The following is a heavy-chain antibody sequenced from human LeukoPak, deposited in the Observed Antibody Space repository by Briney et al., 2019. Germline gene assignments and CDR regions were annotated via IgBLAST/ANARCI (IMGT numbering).Heavy chain of an antibody. CDR2: INPSGGST. V-gene: IGHV1-46*01. CDR3: ARVRDGYNDAYDI. CDR1: GYTFTSYY. D-gene: IGHD5-24*01. J-gene: IGHJ3*02. Sequence: ASVKVSCKASGYTFTSYYMHWVRQAPGQGPEWMGVINPSGGSTTYAQNFQGRVTLTRDMSTSTDYLELSSLRYDDMAVYYCARVRDGYNDAYDIWGQGTVVTVTS.